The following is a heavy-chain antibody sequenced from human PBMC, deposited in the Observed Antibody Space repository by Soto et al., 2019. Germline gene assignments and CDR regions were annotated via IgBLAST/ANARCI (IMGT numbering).Heavy chain of an antibody. D-gene: IGHD6-13*01. CDR1: GFTLSGYW. CDR3: ARALLAGSNCPGDY. CDR2: IKEDGSEK. J-gene: IGHJ4*02. Sequence: EVQLVESGGGLVQPGGSLRLSCAGSGFTLSGYWMSWVRQAPGRGLEWVANIKEDGSEKHYVDSVRGRFTISRDNARNSLDLQMNSLRVDDTALYYCARALLAGSNCPGDYWGQGTLVTVSS. V-gene: IGHV3-7*03.